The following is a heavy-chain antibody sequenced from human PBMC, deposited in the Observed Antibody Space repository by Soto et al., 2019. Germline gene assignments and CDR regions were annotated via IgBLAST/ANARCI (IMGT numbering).Heavy chain of an antibody. CDR2: IYWNDDK. Sequence: QITLKESGPTLVKPTQTLTLTCALSGFSVSARGVGVGWIRQPPGKALEWLAIIYWNDDKLYRPSLQSRLTITKDTSKNQVVLTMTNMDPVDTATYYCAHSPWGAAPDYWGQGTPVTASS. CDR3: AHSPWGAAPDY. D-gene: IGHD3-16*01. CDR1: GFSVSARGVG. J-gene: IGHJ4*02. V-gene: IGHV2-5*01.